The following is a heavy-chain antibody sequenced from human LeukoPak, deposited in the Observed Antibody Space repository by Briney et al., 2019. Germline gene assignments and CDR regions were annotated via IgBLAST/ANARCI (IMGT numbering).Heavy chain of an antibody. V-gene: IGHV3-21*01. CDR1: GFTFSSYS. Sequence: GGSLRLSCAASGFTFSSYSMNWVRQAPGKGLEWVSSISSSSSYIYYADSVKGRFTISRDNAKNSLYLQMNSLRAEDTAVYYCARDFWRGKDLDYWGQGTLVTVSS. CDR2: ISSSSSYI. D-gene: IGHD3-3*01. CDR3: ARDFWRGKDLDY. J-gene: IGHJ4*02.